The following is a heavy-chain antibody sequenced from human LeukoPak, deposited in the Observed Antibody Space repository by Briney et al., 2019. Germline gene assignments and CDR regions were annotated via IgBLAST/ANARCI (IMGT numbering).Heavy chain of an antibody. J-gene: IGHJ6*02. Sequence: PGRSLRLSCAASGFTFDDYAMHWVRQAPGKGLEWVSGISWNSGSIGYADSVKGRFTISRDNAKNSLYLQMNSLRAEDTALYYCAKDIGSGWPYYYGMDVWGQGATVTVSS. V-gene: IGHV3-9*01. CDR3: AKDIGSGWPYYYGMDV. CDR2: ISWNSGSI. D-gene: IGHD6-19*01. CDR1: GFTFDDYA.